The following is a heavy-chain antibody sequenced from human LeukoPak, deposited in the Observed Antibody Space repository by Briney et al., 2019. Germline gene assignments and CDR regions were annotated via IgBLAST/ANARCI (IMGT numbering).Heavy chain of an antibody. V-gene: IGHV3-21*01. CDR1: GFTCSSYS. J-gene: IGHJ4*02. CDR2: ISTSSSYK. D-gene: IGHD2-2*01. Sequence: GGSLRLSCAASGFTCSSYSMNWVRQAPGKGLEWVSSISTSSSYKYYADSVKGRFTISRDNAKNSLYLQMNSLRAEDTAVYYCARDPFDIVVVPAANGDYWGQGTLVTVSS. CDR3: ARDPFDIVVVPAANGDY.